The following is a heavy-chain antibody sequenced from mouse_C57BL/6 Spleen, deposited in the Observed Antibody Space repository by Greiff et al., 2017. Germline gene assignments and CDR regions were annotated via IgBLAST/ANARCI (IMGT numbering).Heavy chain of an antibody. CDR3: AKNDGYLDY. D-gene: IGHD2-3*01. CDR1: GYTFTSYW. Sequence: QVQLQQPGAELVKPGASVKLSCKASGYTFTSYWITWVKQRPGQGLEWIGDIYPGSGCTNYNEKFKSKATLTVDTSSSTTYMQLSSLTSEDSAVYDCAKNDGYLDYWGQGTTLTVSS. V-gene: IGHV1-55*01. CDR2: IYPGSGCT. J-gene: IGHJ2*01.